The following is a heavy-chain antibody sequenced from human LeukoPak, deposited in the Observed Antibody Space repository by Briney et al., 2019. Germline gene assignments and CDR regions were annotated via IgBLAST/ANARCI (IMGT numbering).Heavy chain of an antibody. J-gene: IGHJ4*02. D-gene: IGHD2-2*01. V-gene: IGHV3-33*01. CDR2: IWYDGSNK. CDR3: ARGGGVLGYCSSTSCPLGY. Sequence: GGSLRLSCAASGFTFSSYGMHWVRQAPGKGLEWVAVIWYDGSNKYYADSVKGRFTISRDNSKNTLYLQMSSLRAEDTAVYYCARGGGVLGYCSSTSCPLGYWGQGTLVTVSS. CDR1: GFTFSSYG.